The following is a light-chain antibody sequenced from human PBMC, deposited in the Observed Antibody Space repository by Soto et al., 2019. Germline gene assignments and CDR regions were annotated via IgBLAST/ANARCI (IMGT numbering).Light chain of an antibody. V-gene: IGKV3-11*01. Sequence: EIVFTQSPATLSFSPGERAPLSCRASQSVSSYLAWYQQKPGQAPRLLIYDASNRATGIPARFSGSGSGTEFTLTISSLQSVDFAVYYCQQYNNWLTWTFGQGTKVDIK. J-gene: IGKJ1*01. CDR3: QQYNNWLTWT. CDR2: DAS. CDR1: QSVSSY.